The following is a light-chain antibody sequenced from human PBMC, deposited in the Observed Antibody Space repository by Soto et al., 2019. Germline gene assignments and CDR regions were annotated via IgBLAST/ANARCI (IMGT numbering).Light chain of an antibody. CDR2: SNT. CDR1: TSNIGSNT. CDR3: AAWDDSLNGWV. V-gene: IGLV1-44*01. Sequence: QSVVTQSPSASGTPGQRVTISCSGSTSNIGSNTVNWYQQLPGTAPKLLIYSNTQRPSGVPDRFSGSKSGTSASLAISGLQSEDEADYYCAAWDDSLNGWVFGGGTKPTVL. J-gene: IGLJ3*02.